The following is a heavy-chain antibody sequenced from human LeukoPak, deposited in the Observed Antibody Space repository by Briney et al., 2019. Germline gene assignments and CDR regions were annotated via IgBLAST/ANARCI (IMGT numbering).Heavy chain of an antibody. CDR2: IYYSGST. V-gene: IGHV4-59*08. J-gene: IGHJ4*02. D-gene: IGHD1-26*01. Sequence: SETLSLTCTVSGGSISSYYWSWIRQPPGKGLEWIGYIYYSGSTNYNPSLKSRVTISVDTSKNQFSPQLSSVTAADTAVYYCARQSWDLYYYFDYWGQGTLVTVSS. CDR1: GGSISSYY. CDR3: ARQSWDLYYYFDY.